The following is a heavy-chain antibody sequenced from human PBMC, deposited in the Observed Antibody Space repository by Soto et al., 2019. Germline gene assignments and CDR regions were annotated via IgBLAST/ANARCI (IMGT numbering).Heavy chain of an antibody. J-gene: IGHJ6*02. D-gene: IGHD6-6*01. V-gene: IGHV4-59*12. CDR3: ARGGGIAARLYYYYGMDV. Sequence: QVQLQESGPGLVKPSETLSLTCTVSGGSISSYYWSWIRQPPGKGLEWIGYIYYSGSTYYNPSLKSRVTISVDTSKNQFSLKLSSVTAADTAVYYCARGGGIAARLYYYYGMDVWGQGTTVTVSS. CDR2: IYYSGST. CDR1: GGSISSYY.